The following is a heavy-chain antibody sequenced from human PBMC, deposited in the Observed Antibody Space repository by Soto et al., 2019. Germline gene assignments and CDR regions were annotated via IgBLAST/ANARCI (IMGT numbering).Heavy chain of an antibody. Sequence: QVPLVQSGAEVKKPGDSVKVSCKASGYTFGHFYITWVRQAPGQGLEWMGAISPHNRNTNYAEKFRGRVTMTTDTSTTTAYMELRSLISDDTAVYYCARDEGGYDILTGYYKTHHFDQWGQGALVTVSS. CDR1: GYTFGHFY. V-gene: IGHV1-18*01. D-gene: IGHD3-9*01. J-gene: IGHJ4*02. CDR2: ISPHNRNT. CDR3: ARDEGGYDILTGYYKTHHFDQ.